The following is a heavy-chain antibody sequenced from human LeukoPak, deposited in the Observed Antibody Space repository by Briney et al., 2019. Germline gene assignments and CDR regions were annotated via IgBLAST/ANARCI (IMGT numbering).Heavy chain of an antibody. CDR1: GGSISSYY. Sequence: SETLSLTCTVSGGSISSYYWSWIRQPPGKGLEWIGYIYYSGSTNYNPSLKSRVTISVDTSKNQFSLELSSVTAADTAVYYCARLGSSGYDLDYWGQGTLVTVSS. CDR3: ARLGSSGYDLDY. V-gene: IGHV4-59*01. D-gene: IGHD3-22*01. J-gene: IGHJ4*02. CDR2: IYYSGST.